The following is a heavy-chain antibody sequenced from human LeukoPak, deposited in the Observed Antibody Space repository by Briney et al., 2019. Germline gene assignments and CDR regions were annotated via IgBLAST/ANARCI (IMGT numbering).Heavy chain of an antibody. Sequence: NPSETLSLTCTVSGGSFSRYFWTWIRQTPGKGLEWIGYIDHSGSTNYSPSLQSRVTISIDTSKNQFSLKLNSVTAADTAVYYCAREGGRVFDYWGQGTLVTVSS. V-gene: IGHV4-59*01. CDR2: IDHSGST. D-gene: IGHD1-26*01. CDR3: AREGGRVFDY. CDR1: GGSFSRYF. J-gene: IGHJ4*02.